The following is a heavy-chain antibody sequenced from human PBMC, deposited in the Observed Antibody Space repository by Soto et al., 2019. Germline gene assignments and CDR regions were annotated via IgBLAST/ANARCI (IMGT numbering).Heavy chain of an antibody. CDR2: IYYSGST. D-gene: IGHD3-10*01. Sequence: SETLSLTCTVSGGSISSYYWSWIRQPPGKGLEWIGYIYYSGSTNYNPSLKSRVTISVDTSKNQFSLKLSSVTAADTAVYYCARHLQITMVRGVMRAPDYWGQGTLVTVSS. CDR1: GGSISSYY. CDR3: ARHLQITMVRGVMRAPDY. J-gene: IGHJ4*02. V-gene: IGHV4-59*08.